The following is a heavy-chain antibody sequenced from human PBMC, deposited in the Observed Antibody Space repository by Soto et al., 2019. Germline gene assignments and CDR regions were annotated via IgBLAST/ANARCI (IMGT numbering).Heavy chain of an antibody. CDR3: ARDNRRWEPHNLAY. CDR1: GYTFTGYY. Sequence: QVQLVQSGAEVKKPGASVKVSCKASGYTFTGYYMHWVRQAPGQGLEWMGWINPNSGGTNYAQKCQCRVTMTRDTSISTAYMELSRLRSDDTAVYDGARDNRRWEPHNLAYWVQGTLVTVSS. V-gene: IGHV1-2*02. D-gene: IGHD1-26*01. J-gene: IGHJ4*02. CDR2: INPNSGGT.